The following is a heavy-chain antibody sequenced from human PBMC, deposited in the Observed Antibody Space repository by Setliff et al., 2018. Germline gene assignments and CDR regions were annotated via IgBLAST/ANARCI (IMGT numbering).Heavy chain of an antibody. Sequence: RASVKVSCKASGYSFISYFFHWVRQAPGQGPEWLGTINPSGGGTTYAPRFKGRVTLTTATSTSTVYMEMSSLTSDDTAVYYCARAANAYYYMDVWGNGTTVTVSS. CDR1: GYSFISYF. V-gene: IGHV1-46*01. CDR3: ARAANAYYYMDV. CDR2: INPSGGGT. J-gene: IGHJ6*03.